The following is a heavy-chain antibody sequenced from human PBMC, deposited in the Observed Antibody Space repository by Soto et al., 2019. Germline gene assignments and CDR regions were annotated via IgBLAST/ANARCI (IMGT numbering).Heavy chain of an antibody. V-gene: IGHV3-33*03. CDR2: IWNDGIRK. J-gene: IGHJ4*02. D-gene: IGHD6-6*01. CDR1: GFTFSKYG. Sequence: GGSLRLSCAASGFTFSKYGMHWVRQAPGKGLEWVALIWNDGIRKVYVDSVKGRFTISRDNSKNTLDLQMNNLRDEDTAVYYCAKKGASIAAQFDYWGQGXLVTVSS. CDR3: AKKGASIAAQFDY.